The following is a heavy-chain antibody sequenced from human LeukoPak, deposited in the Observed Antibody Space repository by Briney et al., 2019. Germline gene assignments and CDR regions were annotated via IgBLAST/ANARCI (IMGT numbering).Heavy chain of an antibody. D-gene: IGHD3-10*01. V-gene: IGHV3-23*01. Sequence: PGGSLRLSCAASGFTFSSYAMSWVRQAPGKGLEWVSAISGSGGSTYYADSVKGRFTISRDNPKNTLYLQMNSLRAEDTAVYYCATYGSGSYYNNWFDPWGQGTLVTVSS. J-gene: IGHJ5*02. CDR2: ISGSGGST. CDR1: GFTFSSYA. CDR3: ATYGSGSYYNNWFDP.